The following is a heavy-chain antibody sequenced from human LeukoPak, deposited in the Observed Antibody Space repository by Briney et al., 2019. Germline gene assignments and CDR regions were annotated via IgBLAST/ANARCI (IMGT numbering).Heavy chain of an antibody. D-gene: IGHD3-10*01. CDR3: AREERITMVRGVISGGPYFDY. CDR1: GYTFTSYG. J-gene: IGHJ4*02. Sequence: ASVKVSCEASGYTFTSYGISWVRQAPGQGLEWMGWISAYNGNTNYAQKLQGRVTMTTDTSTSTAYMELRSLRSDDTAVYYCAREERITMVRGVISGGPYFDYWGQGTLVTVSS. V-gene: IGHV1-18*04. CDR2: ISAYNGNT.